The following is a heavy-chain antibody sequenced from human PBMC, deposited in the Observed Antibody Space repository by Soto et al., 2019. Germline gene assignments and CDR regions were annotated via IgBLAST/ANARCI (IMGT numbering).Heavy chain of an antibody. Sequence: EVQLVESGGGLIQPGGSLRLSCVASGLTVSHNYMAWVRQAPEMGLEWVSILYTEGTTYYADSVKGRFTISRDSSKNTLLLQMDSLRAEDTAVYYCVRPRPSGENYGMDVWGQGTTVTVS. D-gene: IGHD3-16*01. J-gene: IGHJ6*02. CDR3: VRPRPSGENYGMDV. CDR2: LYTEGTT. V-gene: IGHV3-53*01. CDR1: GLTVSHNY.